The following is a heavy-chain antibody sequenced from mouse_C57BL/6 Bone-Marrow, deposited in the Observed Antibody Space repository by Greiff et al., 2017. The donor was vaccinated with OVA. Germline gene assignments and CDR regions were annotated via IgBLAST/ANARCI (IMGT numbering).Heavy chain of an antibody. D-gene: IGHD1-1*01. CDR1: GYSITSGYY. CDR3: ARGYYYGSPWFAY. CDR2: ISYDGSN. J-gene: IGHJ3*01. Sequence: EESGPGLVKPSQSLSLTCSVTGYSITSGYYWNWIRQFPGNKLEWMGYISYDGSNNYNPSLKNRISITRDTSKNQFFLKLNSVTTEDTATYYCARGYYYGSPWFAYWGQGTLVTVSA. V-gene: IGHV3-6*01.